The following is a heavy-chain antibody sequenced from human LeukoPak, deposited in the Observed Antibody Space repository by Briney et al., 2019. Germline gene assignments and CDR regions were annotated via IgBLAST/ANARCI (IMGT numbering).Heavy chain of an antibody. Sequence: ASVMVSCMASGYTFTDYHMHWVRQAPGQGLEWLGWVNPKKGDTGSLERFEGRVTMTRDTSISAIYMELSSLTSDDTAVYYCARDTGPAFGGAFDLWGLGTLVTVSS. CDR3: ARDTGPAFGGAFDL. CDR2: VNPKKGDT. J-gene: IGHJ4*02. D-gene: IGHD3-3*01. CDR1: GYTFTDYH. V-gene: IGHV1-2*02.